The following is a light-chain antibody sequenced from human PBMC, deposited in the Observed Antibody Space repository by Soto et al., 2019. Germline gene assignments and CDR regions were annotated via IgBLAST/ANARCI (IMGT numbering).Light chain of an antibody. J-gene: IGKJ5*01. Sequence: EIVMTQSPATLSVSPGERATLSCRASQSVSSNLAWYQQKPGQAPRLLIYGASTRATGIPARFSGSGSVTEFTLTISSLQSEDFAVYDCQQYNNWPPRITFGQGTRLEIK. CDR3: QQYNNWPPRIT. V-gene: IGKV3-15*01. CDR2: GAS. CDR1: QSVSSN.